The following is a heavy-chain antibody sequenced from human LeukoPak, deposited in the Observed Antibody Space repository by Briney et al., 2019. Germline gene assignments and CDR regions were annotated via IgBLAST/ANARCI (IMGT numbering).Heavy chain of an antibody. V-gene: IGHV3-21*01. CDR2: ISSSSSYI. CDR1: GFTFSSYS. CDR3: ARDPGRGAARPTHFDY. Sequence: GGSLRLSCAASGFTFSSYSMNWVRQAPGKGLGWVSSISSSSSYIYYADSVKGRFTISRDNAKNSLYLQMNSLRAEDTAVYYCARDPGRGAARPTHFDYWGQGTLVTVSS. J-gene: IGHJ4*02. D-gene: IGHD6-6*01.